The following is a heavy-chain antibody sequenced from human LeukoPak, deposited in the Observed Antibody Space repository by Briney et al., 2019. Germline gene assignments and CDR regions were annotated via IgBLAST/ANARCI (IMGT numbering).Heavy chain of an antibody. Sequence: PVKVSCKASRGAFINYAISWVRQAPGQGLEWMGGIIPIFGTANYAQKLQGRVTITADESTSTAYMELSSLRSEDTAVYYCARSEYYYGSGSKRHKGGWFDPWGQGTLVTVSS. CDR1: RGAFINYA. CDR2: IIPIFGTA. D-gene: IGHD3-10*01. J-gene: IGHJ5*02. CDR3: ARSEYYYGSGSKRHKGGWFDP. V-gene: IGHV1-69*13.